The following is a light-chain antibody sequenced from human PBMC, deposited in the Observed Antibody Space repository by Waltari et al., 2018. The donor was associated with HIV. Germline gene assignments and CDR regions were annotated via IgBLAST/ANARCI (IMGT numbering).Light chain of an antibody. Sequence: DIQMTQSPSSLSASVGDRVTITCRASQGITDYLAWYQQKPGKVPKLLIYAASTLQSGVPSRFSGSGSVTDFTLTITSLQPEDVATYYCQKYNSGQWTFGQGTKVEI. CDR2: AAS. CDR3: QKYNSGQWT. V-gene: IGKV1-27*01. J-gene: IGKJ1*01. CDR1: QGITDY.